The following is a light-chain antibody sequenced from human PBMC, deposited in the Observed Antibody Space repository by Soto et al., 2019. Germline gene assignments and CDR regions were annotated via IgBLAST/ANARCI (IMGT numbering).Light chain of an antibody. Sequence: QSVLTQSPSASASLGASVKLTCTLSSGHSSYAIAWHQQQPEKGPRYLMKLNSDGSHSKGDGIPDRFSGSSSGAERYLTISSRQSEDEADYYCQTWGTGIVVFGRGTQHPVL. CDR3: QTWGTGIVV. CDR2: LNSDGSH. J-gene: IGLJ2*01. CDR1: SGHSSYA. V-gene: IGLV4-69*01.